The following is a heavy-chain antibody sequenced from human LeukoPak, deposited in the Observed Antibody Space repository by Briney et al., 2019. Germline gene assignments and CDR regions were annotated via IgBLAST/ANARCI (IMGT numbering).Heavy chain of an antibody. CDR3: AKDLGYSYGYHYYYYGMDV. V-gene: IGHV3-30*18. Sequence: GGSLRLSCAASGFTFSSYGMHWVRQAPGKGLEWVAVISYDGSNKYYADSVKGRFTISRDNSKNTLYLQINSLRAEDTAVYYCAKDLGYSYGYHYYYYGMDVWGQGTTVTVSS. CDR1: GFTFSSYG. D-gene: IGHD5-18*01. CDR2: ISYDGSNK. J-gene: IGHJ6*02.